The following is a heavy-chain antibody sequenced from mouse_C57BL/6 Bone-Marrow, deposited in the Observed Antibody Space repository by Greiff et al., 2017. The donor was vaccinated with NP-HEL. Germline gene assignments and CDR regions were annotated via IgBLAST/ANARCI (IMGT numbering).Heavy chain of an antibody. J-gene: IGHJ4*01. D-gene: IGHD2-5*01. CDR3: ARDLSYYSNYSYAMDY. Sequence: EVQGVESGGGLVKPGGSLKLSCAASGLTFSSYAMSWVRQTPEKRLEWVATISDGGSYTYYPDNVKGRFTISRDNAKNNLYLQMSHLKSEDTAMYYCARDLSYYSNYSYAMDYWGQGTSVTVSS. CDR2: ISDGGSYT. V-gene: IGHV5-4*01. CDR1: GLTFSSYA.